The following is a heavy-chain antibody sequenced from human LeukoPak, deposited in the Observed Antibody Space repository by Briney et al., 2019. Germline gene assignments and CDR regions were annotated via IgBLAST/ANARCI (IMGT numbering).Heavy chain of an antibody. CDR2: MGGAGNT. CDR1: GFTIGNNG. J-gene: IGHJ4*02. Sequence: GGSLRLSCAASGFTIGNNGLSWFRQAPGKGLEWVSDMGGAGNTYYAESVKGRFTISRDNSKNTLYLQMNSLRAEDTALYYASGHGYNSYWGQGTLVAVSS. CDR3: SGHGYNSY. V-gene: IGHV3-23*01. D-gene: IGHD5-24*01.